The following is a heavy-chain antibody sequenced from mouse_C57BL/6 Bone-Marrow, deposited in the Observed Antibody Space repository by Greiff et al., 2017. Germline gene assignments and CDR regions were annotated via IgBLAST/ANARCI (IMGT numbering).Heavy chain of an antibody. J-gene: IGHJ2*01. Sequence: VQLQQPGAELVKPGASVKMSCKASGYTFTSYWITWVKQRPGQGLEWIGDIYPGSGSTNYNEKFKSKATLTVDTSSSTAYMQLSSLTSEDSAVYYCARRGLTTVVATRGYFGYWGQCTTLTVSS. CDR3: ARRGLTTVVATRGYFGY. D-gene: IGHD1-1*01. CDR1: GYTFTSYW. CDR2: IYPGSGST. V-gene: IGHV1-55*01.